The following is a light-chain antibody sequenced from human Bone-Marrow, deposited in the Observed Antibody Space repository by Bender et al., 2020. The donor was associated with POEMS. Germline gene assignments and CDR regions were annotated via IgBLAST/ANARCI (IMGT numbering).Light chain of an antibody. CDR1: NSNIGTNA. CDR3: ATGSGGLGGGM. CDR2: SDN. J-gene: IGLJ3*02. V-gene: IGLV1-44*01. Sequence: QSVLTQPPSASGTPGQRVTISCSGSNSNIGTNAVNWYQQFPGTAPKLLIYSDNQRPSGVPDRVYAFKSGTSASLAISGLESEDEAGYFVATGSGGLGGGMFGRGTTLT.